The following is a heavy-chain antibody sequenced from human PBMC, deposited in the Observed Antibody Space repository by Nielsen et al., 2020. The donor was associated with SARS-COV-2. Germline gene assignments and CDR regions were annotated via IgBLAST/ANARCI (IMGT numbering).Heavy chain of an antibody. CDR2: INNDGSGI. Sequence: GGSLRLSCAASGFTFSSTFWMNWVCQAPGKGLVWVSRINNDGSGIDYADSVKGRFTISRDNAKNTLYLQMNRLGAEDTAVYYCARDQWGPRYYYGMDVWGQGTTVTVSS. J-gene: IGHJ6*02. CDR3: ARDQWGPRYYYGMDV. CDR1: GFTFSSTFW. V-gene: IGHV3-74*01. D-gene: IGHD7-27*01.